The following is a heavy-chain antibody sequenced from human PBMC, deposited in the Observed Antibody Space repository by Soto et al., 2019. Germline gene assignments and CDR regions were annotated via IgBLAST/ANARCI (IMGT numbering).Heavy chain of an antibody. CDR1: GLTFSTYS. V-gene: IGHV3-21*01. CDR2: ISTSGSYT. D-gene: IGHD2-2*02. Sequence: GGSLRLSCAASGLTFSTYSMNWVRQAPGKGLEWVSSISTSGSYTYYADSVKGRFTISRDNAKNSVDLQMNSLRAEDTAVYYCARDQVPAAIGYYYYGMDVWGQGTTVTVSS. CDR3: ARDQVPAAIGYYYYGMDV. J-gene: IGHJ6*02.